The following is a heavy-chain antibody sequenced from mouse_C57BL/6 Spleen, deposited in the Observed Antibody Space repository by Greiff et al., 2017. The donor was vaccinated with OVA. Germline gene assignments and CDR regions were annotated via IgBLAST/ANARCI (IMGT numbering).Heavy chain of an antibody. V-gene: IGHV1-53*01. CDR1: GYTFTSYW. CDR3: ARSGPTMVTSPAY. CDR2: INPSNGGT. J-gene: IGHJ3*01. D-gene: IGHD2-9*01. Sequence: QVQLQQPGTELVKPGASVKLSCKASGYTFTSYWMHWVKQSPGQGLEWIGNINPSNGGTNYNEKFKSKATLTVDKSSSTAYMQLSSLTSEDSAVYYCARSGPTMVTSPAYWGQGTLVTVSA.